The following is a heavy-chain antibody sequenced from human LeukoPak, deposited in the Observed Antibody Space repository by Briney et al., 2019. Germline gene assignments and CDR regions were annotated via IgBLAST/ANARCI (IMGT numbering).Heavy chain of an antibody. Sequence: SETLSLTCTVSGYSISSGYYWGWIRQPPGKGLEWIGSIFHSGSTYYNPSLKSRVTISVDTSKNQFSLKLSSVTAADTAVYYCARGGRSGGRLSYMDVWGKGTTVTVSS. CDR1: GYSISSGYY. V-gene: IGHV4-38-2*02. CDR2: IFHSGST. J-gene: IGHJ6*03. CDR3: ARGGRSGGRLSYMDV. D-gene: IGHD2-15*01.